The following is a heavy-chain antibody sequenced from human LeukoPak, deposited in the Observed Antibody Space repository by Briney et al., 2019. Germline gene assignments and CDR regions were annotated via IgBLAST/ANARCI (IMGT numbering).Heavy chain of an antibody. CDR2: IYYSGST. J-gene: IGHJ6*02. V-gene: IGHV4-30-4*01. CDR1: GGSLSSGDYY. D-gene: IGHD3-22*01. CDR3: ARVGRYSTYYYDSSGYKRGPYYYYYGMDV. Sequence: PSETLSLTCTVSGGSLSSGDYYWSWIRQPPGTGLEWIGYIYYSGSTYYNPSLKSRVTISVDTSKNQFSLKLSSVTAADTAVYYCARVGRYSTYYYDSSGYKRGPYYYYYGMDVWGQGTTVTVSS.